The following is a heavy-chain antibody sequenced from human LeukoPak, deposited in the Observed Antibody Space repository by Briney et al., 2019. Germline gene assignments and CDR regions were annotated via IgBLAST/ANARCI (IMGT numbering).Heavy chain of an antibody. Sequence: SETLSLTCTVSGGSISSYYWSWIRQPPGKGLEWIGYIHYSGSTNYNPSLKSRVTISVDTSKNQFSLKLSSVTAADGAVYYCARHEGSYYDKSGYTFDYWGQGTLVTVSS. D-gene: IGHD3-22*01. CDR1: GGSISSYY. CDR2: IHYSGST. J-gene: IGHJ4*02. V-gene: IGHV4-59*08. CDR3: ARHEGSYYDKSGYTFDY.